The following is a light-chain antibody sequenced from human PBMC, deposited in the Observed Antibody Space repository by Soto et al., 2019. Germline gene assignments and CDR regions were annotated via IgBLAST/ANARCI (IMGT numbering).Light chain of an antibody. CDR3: QQYSTYTPRT. CDR1: QSISSW. CDR2: KAS. V-gene: IGKV1-5*03. J-gene: IGKJ1*01. Sequence: DIQMTQSPSTLSASVGDRVTITCRASQSISSWLAWYQLKPGKAPKILIYKASSLESGVPSRFSGSGSGTEFTLTISSLQPDDFATYYCQQYSTYTPRTFGQGTKVDI.